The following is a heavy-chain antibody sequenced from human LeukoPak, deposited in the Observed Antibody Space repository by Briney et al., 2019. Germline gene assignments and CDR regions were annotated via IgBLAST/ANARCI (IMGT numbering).Heavy chain of an antibody. CDR3: AREGPRDYYYGMDV. CDR2: ISSSGSTI. CDR1: GFTFSDYY. Sequence: GGSLRLSCAASGFTFSDYYMSWIRQAPGTGLEWVSYISSSGSTIYYADSVKGRFTISRDNAKNSLYLQMNSLRAEDTAVYYCAREGPRDYYYGMDVWGQGTTVTVSS. V-gene: IGHV3-11*01. J-gene: IGHJ6*02.